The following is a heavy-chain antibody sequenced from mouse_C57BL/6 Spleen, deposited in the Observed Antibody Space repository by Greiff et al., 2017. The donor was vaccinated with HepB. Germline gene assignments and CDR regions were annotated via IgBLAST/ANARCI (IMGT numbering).Heavy chain of an antibody. Sequence: VQGVESGAELMKPGASVKLSCKATGYTFTGYWIEWVKQRPGHGLEWIGEILPGSGSTNYNEKFKGKATFTADTSSNPAYMQLSSLTTEDSAIYYCAFYYGSSLYAMDYWGQGTSVTVSS. CDR3: AFYYGSSLYAMDY. V-gene: IGHV1-9*01. CDR2: ILPGSGST. J-gene: IGHJ4*01. D-gene: IGHD1-1*01. CDR1: GYTFTGYW.